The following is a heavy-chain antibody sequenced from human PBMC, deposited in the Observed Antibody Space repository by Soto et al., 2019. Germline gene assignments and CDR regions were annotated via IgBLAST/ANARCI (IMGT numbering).Heavy chain of an antibody. D-gene: IGHD2-2*01. V-gene: IGHV3-74*01. CDR2: INSDGSRT. CDR3: ARDLSSCSSARCYSFYYGVDV. J-gene: IGHJ6*02. CDR1: GFNFSRFW. Sequence: LRLSCTASGFNFSRFWTHWVRQVPGRGLVWVSHINSDGSRTSYADSVKGRFTISRDNAKNTLYLQMNSLRAEDTAVYYCARDLSSCSSARCYSFYYGVDVWGQWTTVTV.